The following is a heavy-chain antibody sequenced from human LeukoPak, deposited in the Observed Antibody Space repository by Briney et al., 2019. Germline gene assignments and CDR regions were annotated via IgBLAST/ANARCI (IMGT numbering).Heavy chain of an antibody. Sequence: GGSLRLSCAASGFTFSTYSMIWGRQAPGKGLEWVSYIRSSGSTTYYADSVKGRFTISRDNAKNSLYLQMNGLRTEDTAFYYCAKGLHGVSFSFDYWGRGTLVTVSS. CDR2: IRSSGSTT. CDR3: AKGLHGVSFSFDY. CDR1: GFTFSTYS. J-gene: IGHJ4*02. D-gene: IGHD5-24*01. V-gene: IGHV3-48*04.